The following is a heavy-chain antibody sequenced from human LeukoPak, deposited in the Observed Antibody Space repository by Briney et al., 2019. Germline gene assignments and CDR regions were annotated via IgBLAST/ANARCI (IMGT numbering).Heavy chain of an antibody. D-gene: IGHD1-14*01. CDR2: ISSSGSTI. CDR3: VRDRVYGLFDY. V-gene: IGHV3-11*01. J-gene: IGHJ4*02. CDR1: GFTFSDYY. Sequence: GGSLRLSCAASGFTFSDYYMSWIRQAPGKGLEWVSYISSSGSTIYYADSVKGRFTISRDNAKNSLYLQMNSLRAEDTAVYYCVRDRVYGLFDYWGQGTLVTVSS.